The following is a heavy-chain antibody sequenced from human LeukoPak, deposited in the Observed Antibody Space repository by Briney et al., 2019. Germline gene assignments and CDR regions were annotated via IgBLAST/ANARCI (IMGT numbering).Heavy chain of an antibody. Sequence: PSETLSLTCTVSGGSISGYYWSWIRQPPGKGLEWIGEINHSGSTNYNPSLKSRVTISVDTSKNQFSLKLSSVTAADTAVYYCARGRGDGYNWNYWGQGTLVTVSS. J-gene: IGHJ4*02. CDR3: ARGRGDGYNWNY. D-gene: IGHD5-24*01. CDR2: INHSGST. CDR1: GGSISGYY. V-gene: IGHV4-34*01.